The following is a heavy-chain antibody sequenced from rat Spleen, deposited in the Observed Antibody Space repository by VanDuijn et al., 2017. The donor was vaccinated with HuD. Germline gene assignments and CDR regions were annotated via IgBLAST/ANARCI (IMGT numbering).Heavy chain of an antibody. CDR1: GFTFSNSY. J-gene: IGHJ1*01. D-gene: IGHD4-4*01. V-gene: IGHV5-25*01. CDR2: ISIGGYKT. CDR3: ARRGNSVFWNFDF. Sequence: EVQLVESGGGLVQPGRSMKLSCAASGFTFSNSYMAWVRQAPTKGLEWVASISIGGYKTYYRDSVKGRFSISRDDAKSTLYLQMDSLRSEDTATYYCARRGNSVFWNFDFWGPGTMVSVSS.